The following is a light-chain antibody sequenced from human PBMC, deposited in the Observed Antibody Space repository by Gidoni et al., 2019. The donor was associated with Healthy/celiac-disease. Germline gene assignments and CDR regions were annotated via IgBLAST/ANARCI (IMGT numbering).Light chain of an antibody. CDR2: AVS. V-gene: IGKV2-29*02. J-gene: IGKJ1*01. CDR1: QSLLQSDGKTY. Sequence: DIVLTQTPLSLSVTPGQPAAISCRSSQSLLQSDGKTYLYWYLQKPGQSPQLLIYAVSSRVSGVPDRFSGSGSGTDFTLNISRVEAEDVGVYYCKQGRHPPRLTFGQGTKVEIK. CDR3: KQGRHPPRLT.